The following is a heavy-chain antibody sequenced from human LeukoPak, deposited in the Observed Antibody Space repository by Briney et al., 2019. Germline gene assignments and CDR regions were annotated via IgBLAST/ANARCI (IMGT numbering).Heavy chain of an antibody. J-gene: IGHJ3*02. V-gene: IGHV1-46*01. Sequence: ASVKVSCKASGYTFTSYYMHWVRQAPGQGLEWMGIINPSGGCTSYAQKFQGRVAMTRDTSTSTVYMELSSLRSEDTAVYYCATTYGGDAFDIWGQGTMVTVSS. D-gene: IGHD4-23*01. CDR1: GYTFTSYY. CDR2: INPSGGCT. CDR3: ATTYGGDAFDI.